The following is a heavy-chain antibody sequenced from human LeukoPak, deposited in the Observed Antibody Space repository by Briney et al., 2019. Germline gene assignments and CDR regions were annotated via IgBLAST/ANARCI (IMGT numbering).Heavy chain of an antibody. J-gene: IGHJ4*02. CDR3: ASAGGGCSGGSCYYYYFDY. D-gene: IGHD2-15*01. Sequence: APVTLSCTASGYTFTSYYMHWGRQAPGPGHEWMGIINTSGGSTIYAQKLQGRVTMTRDTSTSTVYMELSTLTAADTAVYYCASAGGGCSGGSCYYYYFDYWGQGTLVTVSS. CDR1: GYTFTSYY. V-gene: IGHV1-46*01. CDR2: INTSGGST.